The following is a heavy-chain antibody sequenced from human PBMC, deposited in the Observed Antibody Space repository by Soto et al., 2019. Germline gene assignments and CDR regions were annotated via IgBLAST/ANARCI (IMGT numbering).Heavy chain of an antibody. V-gene: IGHV3-23*01. CDR2: ILVDGRT. Sequence: PGGSLRLSCAASGFPCGSYDMTWVRQAPGKGPEWVSTILVDGRTFYVDSVKGRFTISRDNSRNTVYLQMNSLTAGDTALYYCAKATATGGGAFDFCGQGTMVTV. CDR3: AKATATGGGAFDF. J-gene: IGHJ3*01. CDR1: GFPCGSYD. D-gene: IGHD2-8*02.